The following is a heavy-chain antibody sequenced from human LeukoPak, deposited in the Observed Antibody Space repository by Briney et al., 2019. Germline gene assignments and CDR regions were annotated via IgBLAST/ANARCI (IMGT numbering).Heavy chain of an antibody. CDR2: IYTSGST. CDR3: ARDSLSRSSWSDPFDY. D-gene: IGHD6-13*01. Sequence: PSETLSLTCTVSGGSISSYYWSWIRQPAGKGLEWIGRIYTSGSTNYNPSLKSRVTMSVDTSKNQFSLKLSSVTAADTAVYYCARDSLSRSSWSDPFDYWGQGTLVTVYS. J-gene: IGHJ4*02. CDR1: GGSISSYY. V-gene: IGHV4-4*07.